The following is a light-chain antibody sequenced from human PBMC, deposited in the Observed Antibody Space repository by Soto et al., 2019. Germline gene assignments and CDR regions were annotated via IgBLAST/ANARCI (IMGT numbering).Light chain of an antibody. CDR2: DVT. CDR1: SSDIGGYNY. J-gene: IGLJ1*01. V-gene: IGLV2-8*01. Sequence: QSVLTQPPSSSVSPGQPVTISFTGTSSDIGGYNYVSWYQHHPGKAPKLMIYDVTKRPSGVPDRFSGSRSGNTASLTVSGLQAEDEADYYCSSYAGSNNYVFGTGTKVTVL. CDR3: SSYAGSNNYV.